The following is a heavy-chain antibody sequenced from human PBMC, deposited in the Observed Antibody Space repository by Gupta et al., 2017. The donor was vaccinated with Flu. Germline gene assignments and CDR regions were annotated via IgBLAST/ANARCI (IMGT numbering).Heavy chain of an antibody. D-gene: IGHD3-9*01. J-gene: IGHJ4*02. CDR2: IKRTSDGLTT. CDR3: PKAEQPLRRRDYFDRDY. V-gene: IGHV3-15*01. CDR1: GVMLRNAW. Sequence: VQLLESGGGLVNPARSIRLSGAASGVMLRNAWLAWVRQAPGKGPGLVGRIKRTSDGLTTPYTTPVKGRFTVSRNDSKNTLNLQMDGLNTEDTGVYYCPKAEQPLRRRDYFDRDYWGQGTLVTVSS.